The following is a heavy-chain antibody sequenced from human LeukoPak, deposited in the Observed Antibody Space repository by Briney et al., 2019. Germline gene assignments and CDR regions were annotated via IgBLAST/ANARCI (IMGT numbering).Heavy chain of an antibody. Sequence: SETLSLTCAVYGGSFSAYYWSWIRQPPGKGLEWIGEINHSGSTNYNPSLKSRVTISVDTSKNQFSLKLSSVTAADTAVYYCAREYRGGFDYWGQGTLVTVSS. CDR1: GGSFSAYY. V-gene: IGHV4-34*01. D-gene: IGHD2-2*01. J-gene: IGHJ4*02. CDR2: INHSGST. CDR3: AREYRGGFDY.